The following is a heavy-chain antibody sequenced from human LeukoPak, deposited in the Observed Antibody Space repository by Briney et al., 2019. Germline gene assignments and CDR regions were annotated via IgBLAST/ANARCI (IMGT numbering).Heavy chain of an antibody. CDR3: ARGQWLATGYWFDP. Sequence: PSETLSLTCTVSGGSISSYYWSWIRQPPGKGLEWIGYIYYSGSTNYNPSLKSRVTISVDTSKNQFSLKLSSVTAADTAVYYCARGQWLATGYWFDPWGQGTLVTASS. J-gene: IGHJ5*02. CDR1: GGSISSYY. D-gene: IGHD6-19*01. CDR2: IYYSGST. V-gene: IGHV4-59*08.